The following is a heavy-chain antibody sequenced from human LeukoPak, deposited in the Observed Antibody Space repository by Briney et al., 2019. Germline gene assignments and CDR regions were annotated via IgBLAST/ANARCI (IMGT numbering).Heavy chain of an antibody. D-gene: IGHD6-6*01. CDR2: ISSSSSYI. J-gene: IGHJ6*03. CDR1: GFTFSSYS. Sequence: GGSLRLSCAASGFTFSSYSMNWVRQAPGKGLEWVSSISSSSSYIYYADSVKGRFTISRDNAKNSLYLQMNSLRAEDTAVYYCAREYSSSSGYYYYYMDVWSKGTTVTVSS. V-gene: IGHV3-21*01. CDR3: AREYSSSSGYYYYYMDV.